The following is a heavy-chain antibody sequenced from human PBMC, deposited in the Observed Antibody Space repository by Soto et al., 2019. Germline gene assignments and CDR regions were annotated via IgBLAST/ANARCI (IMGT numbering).Heavy chain of an antibody. CDR2: IIPIFGTA. V-gene: IGHV1-69*01. J-gene: IGHJ3*02. CDR1: GGTFSSYA. D-gene: IGHD3-10*01. CDR3: ARDRSHFGTDAFDI. Sequence: QVQLVQSGAEVKKPGSSVKVSCKASGGTFSSYAISWVRQAPGQGLEWMGGIIPIFGTANYAQKFQGRVTITADESTSTDYMELSSLRSEDTAVYYCARDRSHFGTDAFDIWGQGTMVTVSS.